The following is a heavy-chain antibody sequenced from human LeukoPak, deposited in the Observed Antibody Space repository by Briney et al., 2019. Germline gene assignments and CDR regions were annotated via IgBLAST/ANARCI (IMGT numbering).Heavy chain of an antibody. CDR1: GFTVSSNY. Sequence: PGGSLRLSCAASGFTVSSNYMSWVRQAPGKGLVWVSVIYSGGSTYYADSVKGRFTISRDNSKNKLYLQMNSLRAEDTAVYYCARGDGNYDFWSGYYTGFDYWGQGTLVTVSS. J-gene: IGHJ4*02. CDR2: IYSGGST. V-gene: IGHV3-66*02. CDR3: ARGDGNYDFWSGYYTGFDY. D-gene: IGHD3-3*01.